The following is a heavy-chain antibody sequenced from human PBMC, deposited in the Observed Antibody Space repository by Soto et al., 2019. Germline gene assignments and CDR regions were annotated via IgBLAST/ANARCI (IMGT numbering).Heavy chain of an antibody. CDR2: MSSSSHSYI. CDR3: ARGSYGLVSQPQKI. J-gene: IGHJ4*02. V-gene: IGHV3-21*01. Sequence: ELQLVESGGGLVKPGGSLRLSCAASGFTLSTYSMNWVRQAPGKGLEWVASMSSSSHSYIYYADSVKGRFSISRDNAKNSLFLQMNSLRAEDTAVYFCARGSYGLVSQPQKIWGQGTLVSVSS. D-gene: IGHD2-21*01. CDR1: GFTLSTYS.